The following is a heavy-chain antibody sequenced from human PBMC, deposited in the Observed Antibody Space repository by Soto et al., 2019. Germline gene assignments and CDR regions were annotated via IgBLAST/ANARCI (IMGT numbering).Heavy chain of an antibody. J-gene: IGHJ4*02. CDR1: GFTFSGYE. CDR3: AREVGGYFFNY. CDR2: ISSSGATI. D-gene: IGHD3-10*01. Sequence: PGGSLRLSCTASGFTFSGYEMNWVRQAPGKGLEWVSYISSSGATIRYADSVKGRFTISRDIAKNSLSLQMNSLGAEDTAVYYCAREVGGYFFNYWGQGTLVTVSS. V-gene: IGHV3-48*03.